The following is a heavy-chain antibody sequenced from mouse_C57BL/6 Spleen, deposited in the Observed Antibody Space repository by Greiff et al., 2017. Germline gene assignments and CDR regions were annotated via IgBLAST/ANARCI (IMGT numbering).Heavy chain of an antibody. D-gene: IGHD2-4*01. Sequence: VQLQQSGPELVKPGASVKISCKASDYAFSSSWMNWVKQRPGKGLEWIGRIDPGDGDTNYNGKFKGKATLTAYKSSSTAYMQLSSLTSEDSAVYFCARSEDYDWFAYWGQGTLVTVSA. V-gene: IGHV1-82*01. J-gene: IGHJ3*01. CDR2: IDPGDGDT. CDR1: DYAFSSSW. CDR3: ARSEDYDWFAY.